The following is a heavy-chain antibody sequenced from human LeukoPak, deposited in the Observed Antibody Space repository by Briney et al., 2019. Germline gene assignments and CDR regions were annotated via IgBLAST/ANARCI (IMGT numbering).Heavy chain of an antibody. V-gene: IGHV4-61*01. CDR2: IYYSGTT. J-gene: IGHJ4*02. D-gene: IGHD2-2*01. Sequence: SETLSLTCTVSGGSVSSGSYYWSWIRQSPGKGLEWIGFIYYSGTTNYNPSLKSRVTISVDTSKNQFYLKLSSVTAADTAVYYCARLVVPAAMGGLDYWGQGTLVTVVS. CDR1: GGSVSSGSYY. CDR3: ARLVVPAAMGGLDY.